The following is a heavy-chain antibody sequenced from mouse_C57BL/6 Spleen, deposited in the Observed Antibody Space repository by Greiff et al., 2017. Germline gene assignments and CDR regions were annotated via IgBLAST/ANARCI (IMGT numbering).Heavy chain of an antibody. CDR3: ARSAYYSNPKDYAMDY. CDR1: GYTFTDHT. J-gene: IGHJ4*01. CDR2: IYPRDGST. Sequence: QVQLQQSDAELVKPGASVKISCKVSGYTFTDHTIHWMKQRPEQGLEWIGYIYPRDGSTKYNEKFKGKATLTADKSSSTAYMQLNSLTSEDSAVDFCARSAYYSNPKDYAMDYWGQGTSVTVSS. V-gene: IGHV1-78*01. D-gene: IGHD2-5*01.